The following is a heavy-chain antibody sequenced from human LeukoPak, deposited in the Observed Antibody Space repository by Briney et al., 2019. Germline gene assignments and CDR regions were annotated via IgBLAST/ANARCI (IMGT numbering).Heavy chain of an antibody. Sequence: PSETLSLTCTVSGGSISSSSYYWGWIRQPPGKGLEWIGRIYTSGSTNYNPSLKSRVTISVDTSKNQFSLKLSSVTAADTAVYYCARDLEGSFDYWGQGTLVTVSS. D-gene: IGHD3-3*01. J-gene: IGHJ4*02. V-gene: IGHV4-39*07. CDR3: ARDLEGSFDY. CDR1: GGSISSSSYY. CDR2: IYTSGST.